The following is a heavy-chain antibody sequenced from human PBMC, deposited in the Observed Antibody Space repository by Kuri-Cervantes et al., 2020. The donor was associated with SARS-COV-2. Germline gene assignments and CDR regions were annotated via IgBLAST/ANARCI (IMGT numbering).Heavy chain of an antibody. V-gene: IGHV1-2*04. D-gene: IGHD3-22*01. Sequence: ASVKVSCKASGYTFTGYYMHWVRQAPGQGLERMGWINPNSGGTNYAQKFQGWVTMTRDTSISTVYMELSRLRSDDTAVYYCARSTHFRRLVVISQGGAFDIWGQGTMVTVSS. CDR2: INPNSGGT. J-gene: IGHJ3*02. CDR3: ARSTHFRRLVVISQGGAFDI. CDR1: GYTFTGYY.